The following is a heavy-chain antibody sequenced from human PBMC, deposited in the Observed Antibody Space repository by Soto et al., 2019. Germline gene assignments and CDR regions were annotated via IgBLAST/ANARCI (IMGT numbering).Heavy chain of an antibody. D-gene: IGHD2-15*01. CDR3: ARGRTIGYCSGGSCSPTYYFDY. CDR1: GGSFSGSY. J-gene: IGHJ4*02. Sequence: QVQLQQWGAGLLKPSETLSLTCAVYGGSFSGSYWTWIRQPPGKRLEWIGEMNHVGSTNYSPSLKSRVTISVDTSKNQLSLRLSSVTAADTAVYYCARGRTIGYCSGGSCSPTYYFDYWGQGTLVTVSS. V-gene: IGHV4-34*01. CDR2: MNHVGST.